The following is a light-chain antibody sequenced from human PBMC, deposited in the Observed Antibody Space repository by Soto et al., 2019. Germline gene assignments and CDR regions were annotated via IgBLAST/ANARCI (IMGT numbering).Light chain of an antibody. Sequence: MVFTRSALSLSLSHGERATLSFRAIQSVSSGYLAWYQQKPGQAPRLLIYGASSRATGIPDRFSGSGSGTDFPLTICSLEAEEFAVYYCQQYNNWPPITFGPGTRLEIK. J-gene: IGKJ5*01. CDR2: GAS. CDR3: QQYNNWPPIT. CDR1: QSVSSGY. V-gene: IGKV3-20*01.